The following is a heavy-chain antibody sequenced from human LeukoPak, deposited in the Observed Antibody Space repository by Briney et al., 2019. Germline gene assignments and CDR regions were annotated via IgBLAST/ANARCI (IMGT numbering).Heavy chain of an antibody. D-gene: IGHD1-26*01. Sequence: PGGSLRLSCAASGFTFTSYYMHWVRQAPGQGLEWMGIINPSGGSTSYAQKFQGRVTMTRDTSTSTVYMELSSLRSEDTAVYYCARIVRATRGSGFDYWGQGTLVTVSS. CDR1: GFTFTSYY. J-gene: IGHJ4*02. CDR2: INPSGGST. V-gene: IGHV1-46*01. CDR3: ARIVRATRGSGFDY.